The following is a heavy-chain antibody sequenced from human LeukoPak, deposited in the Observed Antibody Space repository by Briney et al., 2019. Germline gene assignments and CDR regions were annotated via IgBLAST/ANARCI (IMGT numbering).Heavy chain of an antibody. CDR3: ARHLERFPFDY. CDR1: GFTFSSYA. V-gene: IGHV3-30-3*01. J-gene: IGHJ4*02. D-gene: IGHD1-1*01. CDR2: ISYDGSNK. Sequence: GRSLRLSCAASGFTFSSYAMHWVRQAPGKGLEWVAVISYDGSNKYYADSVKGRFTISRDNAKNSLYLQMNSLRAEDTAVYYCARHLERFPFDYWGQGTLVTVSS.